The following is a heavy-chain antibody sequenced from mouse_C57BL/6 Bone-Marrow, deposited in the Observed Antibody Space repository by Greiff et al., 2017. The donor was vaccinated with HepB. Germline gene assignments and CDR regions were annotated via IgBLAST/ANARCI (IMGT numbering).Heavy chain of an antibody. CDR2: ISNGGGST. V-gene: IGHV5-12*01. Sequence: EVKLEESGGGLVQPGGSLKLSCAASGFTFSDYYMYWVRQTPEKRLEWVAYISNGGGSTYYPDTVKGRFTISRDNAKNTLYLQMSRLKSEDTAMYYCARPSRGRDYWGQGTSVTVSS. CDR1: GFTFSDYY. J-gene: IGHJ4*01. CDR3: ARPSRGRDY.